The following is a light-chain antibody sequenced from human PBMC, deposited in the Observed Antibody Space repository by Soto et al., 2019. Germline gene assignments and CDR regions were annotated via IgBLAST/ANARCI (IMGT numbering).Light chain of an antibody. CDR2: AAY. Sequence: DIQMTQSPSSLSASVGDRVTMTCRASQDIRNYVAWYQQKPGEVPKLLIYAAYTLQSGVPARFSGGGFGTDFTLTISSLRPEDVATYYCQRDPSALLTFGPGTKVDLK. CDR1: QDIRNY. V-gene: IGKV1-27*01. J-gene: IGKJ3*01. CDR3: QRDPSALLT.